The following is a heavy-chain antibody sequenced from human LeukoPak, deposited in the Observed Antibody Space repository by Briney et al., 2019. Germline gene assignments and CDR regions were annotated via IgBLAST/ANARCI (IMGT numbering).Heavy chain of an antibody. Sequence: NPSETLSLTCTVSGGSISSFYWSWIRQPPGKALEWIGYIYYSGSTNYNPSLKSRVTISVGTSKNQFSLKLTSVIAADTAMYYCARGRGYSHGQPLDYWGQGTLVTVSS. J-gene: IGHJ4*02. CDR2: IYYSGST. CDR1: GGSISSFY. D-gene: IGHD5-18*01. CDR3: ARGRGYSHGQPLDY. V-gene: IGHV4-59*01.